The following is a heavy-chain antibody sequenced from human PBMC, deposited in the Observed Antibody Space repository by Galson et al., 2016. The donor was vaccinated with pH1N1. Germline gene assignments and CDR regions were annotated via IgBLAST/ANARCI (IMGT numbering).Heavy chain of an antibody. CDR1: GYNFPTYR. CDR3: PRQMTPPGHYFNHLDG. D-gene: IGHD2/OR15-2a*01. CDR2: IDPSDSYT. J-gene: IGHJ6*02. V-gene: IGHV5-10-1*01. Sequence: QSGAEVKKPGESLRISCKGSGYNFPTYRINWVRQMPGKGLEWMGRIDPSDSYTNYRPSFQGPVTISTDTSVSTAFLVLNNLKASDTAVYYCPRQMTPPGHYFNHLDGWGQGTTVTLSS.